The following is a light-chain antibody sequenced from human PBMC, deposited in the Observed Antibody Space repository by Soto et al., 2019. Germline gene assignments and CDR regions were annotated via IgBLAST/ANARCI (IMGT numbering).Light chain of an antibody. CDR1: QDIRKD. Sequence: IQLPQSHSFMSASVVDRVNITFLASQDIRKDLAWYQQKPGKAPQILIYGASTLQTGVASRFSGSGSATDFTLTISSLQPEDSAAYYCLKDYNYPFTFGQGSKVDIK. J-gene: IGKJ2*01. CDR2: GAS. V-gene: IGKV1-6*01. CDR3: LKDYNYPFT.